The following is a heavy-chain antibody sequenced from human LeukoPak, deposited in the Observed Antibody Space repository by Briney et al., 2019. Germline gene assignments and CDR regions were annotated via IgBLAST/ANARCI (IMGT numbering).Heavy chain of an antibody. J-gene: IGHJ3*02. CDR2: IIPLAGTK. CDR1: GDTFSNSV. Sequence: ASVKVSCKASGDTFSNSVISWVRLAPGQGLEWMGAIIPLAGTKNHAQKFQGRLTMTTDDSRTTAFMELSSLRSEDTAVYYCAGSEDAFDIWGQGTMVTVSS. CDR3: AGSEDAFDI. V-gene: IGHV1-69*05.